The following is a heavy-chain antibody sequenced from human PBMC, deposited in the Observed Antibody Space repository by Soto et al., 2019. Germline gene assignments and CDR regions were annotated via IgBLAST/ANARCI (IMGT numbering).Heavy chain of an antibody. CDR1: GGSISRIGYY. Sequence: SETLSLTCTVSGGSISRIGYYWGWVRQPPGKGLEWIGSIYYNGVAHYSPSLETRLTISVDTSKNHFSLKLNSVTAADAAIYYCARQYGYNYGHIEHWGQGTVVTVSS. CDR3: ARQYGYNYGHIEH. V-gene: IGHV4-39*01. D-gene: IGHD5-18*01. J-gene: IGHJ4*02. CDR2: IYYNGVA.